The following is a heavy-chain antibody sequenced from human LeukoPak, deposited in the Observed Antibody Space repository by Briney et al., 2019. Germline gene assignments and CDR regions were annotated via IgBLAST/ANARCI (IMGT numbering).Heavy chain of an antibody. V-gene: IGHV1-69*01. CDR2: IIPIFGTA. CDR3: ARLEGSWYYFDY. Sequence: GSSVKVSCKASGGTFSSSSISWVRQAPGQELEWMGGIIPIFGTANYAQKFQGRVTITADESTSTAYMELSSLRSEDTAVYYCARLEGSWYYFDYWGQGTLVTVSS. D-gene: IGHD6-13*01. CDR1: GGTFSSSS. J-gene: IGHJ4*02.